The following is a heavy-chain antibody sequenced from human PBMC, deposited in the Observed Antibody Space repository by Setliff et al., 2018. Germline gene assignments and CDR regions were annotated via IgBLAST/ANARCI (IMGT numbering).Heavy chain of an antibody. CDR1: GFTFSDYY. CDR3: AREVVGAPSAFDI. J-gene: IGHJ3*02. Sequence: GGSLSLSCAASGFTFSDYYMTWIRQAPGKGLEWVSYISRGGNTIYYADSVKGRFTISRDNARDSLFLQMNTLRAEDTAVYYCAREVVGAPSAFDIWGQGTMVTV. D-gene: IGHD1-26*01. V-gene: IGHV3-11*04. CDR2: ISRGGNTI.